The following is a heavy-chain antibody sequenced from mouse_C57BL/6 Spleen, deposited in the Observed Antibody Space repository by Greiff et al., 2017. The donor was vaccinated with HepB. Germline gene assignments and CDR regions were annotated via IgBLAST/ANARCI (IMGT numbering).Heavy chain of an antibody. J-gene: IGHJ1*03. Sequence: QVQLQQPGAELVKPGASVKMSCKASGSTFTSYWITWVKQRPGQGLEWIGDIYPGSGSTNYNEKFKSKATLTVDTSSSTAYMQLSSLTSEDSAVYYCARIRELNWDGYFDVWGTGTTVTVSS. D-gene: IGHD4-1*01. CDR2: IYPGSGST. CDR3: ARIRELNWDGYFDV. V-gene: IGHV1-55*01. CDR1: GSTFTSYW.